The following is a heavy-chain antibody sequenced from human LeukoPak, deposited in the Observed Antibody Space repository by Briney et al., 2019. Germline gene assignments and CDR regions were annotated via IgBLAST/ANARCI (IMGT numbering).Heavy chain of an antibody. D-gene: IGHD3-22*01. V-gene: IGHV3-23*01. Sequence: GGSLRLSXAASGFTFSIYAMSWVRQAPGKGLQWVSSITSSGDGTYYAESVKGRFTISRDNSENMLYLQMNSLRVEDTAVYFCAKDRPNYYGSNGHYYRRDGDYWGQGTLVTVSS. CDR1: GFTFSIYA. CDR3: AKDRPNYYGSNGHYYRRDGDY. J-gene: IGHJ4*02. CDR2: ITSSGDGT.